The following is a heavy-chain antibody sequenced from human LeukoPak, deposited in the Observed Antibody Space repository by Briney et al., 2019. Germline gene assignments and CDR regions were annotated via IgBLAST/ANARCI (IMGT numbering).Heavy chain of an antibody. CDR3: ALYSSTSDY. V-gene: IGHV4-39*07. J-gene: IGHJ4*02. CDR2: IYYRGST. D-gene: IGHD6-6*01. CDR1: GGSISSSSYY. Sequence: PSETLSLTCTVSGGSISSSSYYWGWVRQPPGKGLEWIGTIYYRGSTYYNPSLKSRVTISVDTSKNQFSLKLSSVTAADTAMYYCALYSSTSDYWGQGTLVTVSS.